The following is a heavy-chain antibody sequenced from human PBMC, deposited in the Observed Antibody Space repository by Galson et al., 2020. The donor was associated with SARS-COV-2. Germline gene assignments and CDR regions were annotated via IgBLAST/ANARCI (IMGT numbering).Heavy chain of an antibody. CDR3: AKDLLDLGFWSGYYTNPYYGMDG. Sequence: TGGSLRLSCAASGFTFSSYAMSWVRQAPGKGLEWVSAISGSGGSTYYADSVKGRFTISRDNSKNTLYLQMNSLRAEDTAVYYCAKDLLDLGFWSGYYTNPYYGMDGWGQGTTVTVSS. CDR1: GFTFSSYA. CDR2: ISGSGGST. V-gene: IGHV3-23*01. D-gene: IGHD3-3*01. J-gene: IGHJ6*02.